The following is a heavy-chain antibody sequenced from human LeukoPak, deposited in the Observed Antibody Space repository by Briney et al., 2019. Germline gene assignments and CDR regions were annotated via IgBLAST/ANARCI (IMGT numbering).Heavy chain of an antibody. Sequence: GGSLRLSCAASGFTVSSNYMSWVRQAPGKGLQRVANINEDGSEKHYVDSVKGRFTISRDNAENSLYLQMNSLRAEDTAVYYCASGGHLDWWGQGALVTVAS. D-gene: IGHD3-16*01. J-gene: IGHJ4*02. CDR1: GFTVSSNY. V-gene: IGHV3-7*03. CDR2: INEDGSEK. CDR3: ASGGHLDW.